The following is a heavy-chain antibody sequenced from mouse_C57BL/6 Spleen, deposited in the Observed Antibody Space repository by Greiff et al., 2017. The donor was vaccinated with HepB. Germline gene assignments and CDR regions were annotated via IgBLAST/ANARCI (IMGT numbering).Heavy chain of an antibody. Sequence: EVKLMESGAELVKPGASVKLSCTASGFNIKDYYMHWVKQRTEQGLEWIGRIDPEDGETKYAPKFQGKATITADTSSNTAYLQLSSLTSEDTAVYYCARRDLLLPYFDVWGTGTTVTVSS. V-gene: IGHV14-2*01. J-gene: IGHJ1*03. CDR1: GFNIKDYY. CDR2: IDPEDGET. CDR3: ARRDLLLPYFDV. D-gene: IGHD1-1*01.